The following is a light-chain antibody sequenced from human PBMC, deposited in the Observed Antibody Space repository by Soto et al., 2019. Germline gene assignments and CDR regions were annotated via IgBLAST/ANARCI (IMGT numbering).Light chain of an antibody. J-gene: IGKJ4*01. CDR1: QSVFHSSYKTNH. CDR2: GAS. CDR3: QQYYSSPIT. Sequence: DVVMSQSPDSLAVSLGERATINCKSSQSVFHSSYKTNHLAWYQKKPGQPPKPLIYGASTRESGVPDRFSGSGSGTDFTLTISNLQAEDVAVYYCQQYYSSPITFGGGTRVEIK. V-gene: IGKV4-1*01.